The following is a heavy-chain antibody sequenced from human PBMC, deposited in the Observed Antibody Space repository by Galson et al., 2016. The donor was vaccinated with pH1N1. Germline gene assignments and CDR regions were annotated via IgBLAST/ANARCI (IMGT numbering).Heavy chain of an antibody. Sequence: SLRLSCAASGFTFKDYDMTWVRQAPWKGLEWVSNLSGGGSSTYYGDSVRGRFTISRDNSKNTLYLQMNTLKVDDTAVYYSAKDYRESTSPARAFDIWGRGTLVTVSS. CDR2: LSGGGSST. D-gene: IGHD2/OR15-2a*01. V-gene: IGHV3-23*01. J-gene: IGHJ3*02. CDR3: AKDYRESTSPARAFDI. CDR1: GFTFKDYD.